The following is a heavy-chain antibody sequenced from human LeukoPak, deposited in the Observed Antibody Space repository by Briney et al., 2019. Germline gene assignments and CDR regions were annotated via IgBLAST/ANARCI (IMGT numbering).Heavy chain of an antibody. V-gene: IGHV3-23*01. J-gene: IGHJ3*02. CDR2: ISGSGGTT. CDR3: AKDSGSYFSAFDI. D-gene: IGHD1-26*01. Sequence: GGSLRLSCAASGFTFSSYAMSWVRQAPGKGLEWVSSISGSGGTTYYADSVKGRFTISRDNPNNTLYLQMNSLRAEDTAVYYCAKDSGSYFSAFDIWGQGTMVTVSS. CDR1: GFTFSSYA.